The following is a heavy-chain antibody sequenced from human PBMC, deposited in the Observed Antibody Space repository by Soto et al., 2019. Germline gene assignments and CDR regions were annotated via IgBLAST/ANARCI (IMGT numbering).Heavy chain of an antibody. D-gene: IGHD1-26*01. CDR1: AFRFNEYS. V-gene: IGHV3-48*02. CDR2: IGTNGFTI. CDR3: ATLPERPDWEVLEATY. J-gene: IGHJ4*02. Sequence: QPGGSLRLSCAASAFRFNEYSMNWVRQAPRKRPEGVAYIGTNGFTIDYADSVKGRFTVSRDRAKNSLYLQMNSLRDEDTAVYYFATLPERPDWEVLEATYWGQGTLVTVSS.